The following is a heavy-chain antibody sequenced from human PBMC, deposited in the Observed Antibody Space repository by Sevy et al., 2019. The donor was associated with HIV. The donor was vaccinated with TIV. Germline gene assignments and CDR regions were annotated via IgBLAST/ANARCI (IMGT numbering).Heavy chain of an antibody. CDR1: GFTISSYW. V-gene: IGHV3-7*01. J-gene: IGHJ4*02. Sequence: GGSLRLSCAASGFTISSYWMLWVRQAPGKRLEWVANINQDGSTKYYLDSVKDRFTISKDNAKNSVVLQMNSLTAEDTGVYFCVRAMASADSFWGQGTLVTVSS. CDR2: INQDGSTK. D-gene: IGHD3-10*01. CDR3: VRAMASADSF.